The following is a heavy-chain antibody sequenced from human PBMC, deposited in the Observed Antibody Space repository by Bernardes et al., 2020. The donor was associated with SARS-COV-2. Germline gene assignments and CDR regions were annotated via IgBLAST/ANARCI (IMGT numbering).Heavy chain of an antibody. CDR2: IYTGGTT. CDR1: GLHVSTNY. J-gene: IGHJ6*02. Sequence: GGSLRLSRAASGLHVSTNYMNWVRQPPGKGLEWVSVIYTGGTTYYADSVKGRFTISRDNSKNMLYLQMNSLRAEDTAVYYCARAPGGVHYGMDVWGQGTTVTDSS. CDR3: ARAPGGVHYGMDV. D-gene: IGHD3-10*01. V-gene: IGHV3-53*01.